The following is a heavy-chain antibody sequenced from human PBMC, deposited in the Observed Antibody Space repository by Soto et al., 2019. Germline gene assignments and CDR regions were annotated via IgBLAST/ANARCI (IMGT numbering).Heavy chain of an antibody. V-gene: IGHV1-18*01. J-gene: IGHJ6*02. CDR2: ISPNNGRT. D-gene: IGHD2-8*02. CDR3: GRCRTDSYAMDV. CDR1: GYSFTSYG. Sequence: WASVKVSCKASGYSFTSYGIGWVRQAPGQGPEWMGWISPNNGRTNYAQNVKGRVVMTTDISTNTVYLELRSLRSDDTAMYYCGRCRTDSYAMDVWGQGTTVTVSS.